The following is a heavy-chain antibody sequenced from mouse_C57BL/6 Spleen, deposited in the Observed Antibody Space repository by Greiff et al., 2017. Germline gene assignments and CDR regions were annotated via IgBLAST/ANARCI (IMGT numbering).Heavy chain of an antibody. Sequence: EVQRVESGAELVRPGASVKLSCTASGFNIKDDYMHWVKQRPEQGLEWIGWIDPENGDTEYASKFQGKATITADTSSNTAYLQLSSLTAEDTAVYYCTTYYDYDRFAYWGKGTLVTVSA. D-gene: IGHD2-4*01. V-gene: IGHV14-4*01. J-gene: IGHJ3*01. CDR1: GFNIKDDY. CDR2: IDPENGDT. CDR3: TTYYDYDRFAY.